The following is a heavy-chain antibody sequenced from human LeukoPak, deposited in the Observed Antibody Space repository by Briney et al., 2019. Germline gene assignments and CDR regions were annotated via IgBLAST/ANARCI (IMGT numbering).Heavy chain of an antibody. CDR3: ARDKSSGWYGTLDY. CDR2: ISYDGSNK. CDR1: GFTFSISG. D-gene: IGHD6-19*01. Sequence: GGALRLSCAASGFTFSISGMHWVRQAPGKGLEWVAIISYDGSNKYYADSVRGRFTISRDKSKNTLYLHMNSLRAEDTAVYYCARDKSSGWYGTLDYWGQGTLVTVSS. J-gene: IGHJ4*02. V-gene: IGHV3-30*03.